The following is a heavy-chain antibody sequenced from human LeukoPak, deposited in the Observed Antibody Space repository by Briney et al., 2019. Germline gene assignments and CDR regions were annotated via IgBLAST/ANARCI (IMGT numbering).Heavy chain of an antibody. CDR2: IYYSGST. J-gene: IGHJ4*02. Sequence: PSQTLSLTCTVSGGSISSGDYYWSWIRQPPGKGLEWIGYIYYSGSTYYNPSLTSRVTISVDTSKNQFSLKLSSVTAADTAVYYCAREHDSSGYYQVDYWGQGTLVTVSS. D-gene: IGHD3-22*01. V-gene: IGHV4-30-4*08. CDR1: GGSISSGDYY. CDR3: AREHDSSGYYQVDY.